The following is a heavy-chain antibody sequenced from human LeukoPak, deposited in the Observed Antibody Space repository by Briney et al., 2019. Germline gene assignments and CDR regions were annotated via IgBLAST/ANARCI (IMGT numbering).Heavy chain of an antibody. CDR3: ARADGSGSYSGPYSWFDP. J-gene: IGHJ5*02. CDR1: GYTFTSYD. D-gene: IGHD3-10*01. CDR2: MNPNSGNT. Sequence: ASVKVSCKASGYTFTSYDINWVRQATGQGLEWMGWMNPNSGNTGYAQKFQGRVTITRSTSISTAYMELSSLRSDDTAVYYCARADGSGSYSGPYSWFDPWGQGTLVTVSS. V-gene: IGHV1-8*03.